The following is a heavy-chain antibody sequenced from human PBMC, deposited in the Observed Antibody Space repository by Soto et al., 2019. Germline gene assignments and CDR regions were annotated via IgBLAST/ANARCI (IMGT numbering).Heavy chain of an antibody. V-gene: IGHV3-30-3*01. CDR3: ASVLLDLWPLDY. J-gene: IGHJ4*02. CDR2: ISYDGTNK. Sequence: QVQLVESGGGVFQPGRSLRLSCAASGFTFSTYAMHWVRQAPGKGLEWVALISYDGTNKYYADSVKGRFTISRDNSKNTVFLRMPSLRPEDTAVYYCASVLLDLWPLDYWGQGTLVTVSS. D-gene: IGHD2-2*02. CDR1: GFTFSTYA.